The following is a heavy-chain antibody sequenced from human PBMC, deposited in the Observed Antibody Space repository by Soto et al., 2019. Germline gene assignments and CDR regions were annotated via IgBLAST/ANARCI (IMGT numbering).Heavy chain of an antibody. D-gene: IGHD6-19*01. V-gene: IGHV3-30*18. CDR1: GFTFSSYG. CDR2: ISYDGSNK. J-gene: IGHJ6*03. CDR3: AKDRIAVAGVIIYYYYYYMDV. Sequence: GGSLRLSCAASGFTFSSYGMHWVRQAPGKGLEWVAVISYDGSNKYYADSVKGRFTISRDNSKNTLYLQMNSLRAEDTAVYYCAKDRIAVAGVIIYYYYYYMDVWGKGTTVRLL.